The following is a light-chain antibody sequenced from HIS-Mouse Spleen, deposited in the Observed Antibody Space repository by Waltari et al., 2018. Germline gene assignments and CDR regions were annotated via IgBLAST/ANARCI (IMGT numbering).Light chain of an antibody. CDR3: QQSYSTPNT. Sequence: DIQMTQSPSSLSASVGARVTITCRASQSISIYLKWYQQKPGKAPKLLIYAASSLQSAVPSRFSGSGSGTDFTLTISSLQPEDFATYYCQQSYSTPNTFGQGTKLEIK. J-gene: IGKJ2*01. CDR2: AAS. CDR1: QSISIY. V-gene: IGKV1-39*01.